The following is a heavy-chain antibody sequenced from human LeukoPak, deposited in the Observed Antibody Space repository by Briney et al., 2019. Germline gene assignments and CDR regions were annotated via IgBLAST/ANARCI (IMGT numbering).Heavy chain of an antibody. D-gene: IGHD3-10*01. J-gene: IGHJ6*03. CDR1: GFTFSGSA. Sequence: GGSLKLSRAASGFTFSGSAMHWVRQASGKGLEWVGHIRGKANSYATAYAASVKGRFTISRDDSKNTAYLQMNTLKIEDTAVYYCTRTMIRGVIDMDVWGKGTTVTISS. CDR3: TRTMIRGVIDMDV. V-gene: IGHV3-73*01. CDR2: IRGKANSYAT.